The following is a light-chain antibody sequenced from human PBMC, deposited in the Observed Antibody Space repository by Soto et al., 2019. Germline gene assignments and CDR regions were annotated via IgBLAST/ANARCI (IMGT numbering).Light chain of an antibody. CDR3: QQYGSESWT. J-gene: IGKJ1*01. V-gene: IGKV3-20*01. Sequence: EVVLTQSPGTLSLSPGERVTLSCRASQSVSSNYLSWYQQKAGQPHRLLISGASSRATGIPDRFSGSGSGTDFTLTISRLEPEDFAVYYCQQYGSESWTFGQGTKVEIK. CDR1: QSVSSNY. CDR2: GAS.